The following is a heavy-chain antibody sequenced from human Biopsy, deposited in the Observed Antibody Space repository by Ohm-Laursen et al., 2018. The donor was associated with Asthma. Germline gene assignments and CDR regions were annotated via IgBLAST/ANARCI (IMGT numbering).Heavy chain of an antibody. CDR2: VNTGNGDT. J-gene: IGHJ3*01. Sequence: GASVKVSCKASGYNFISFAIHWVRQAPGQRLEWTGWVNTGNGDTKYSQKFQGRVTITRDTSASTAYMELRSLRSEDTATYYCARTCYDFLTGQVKDVFGVWGQGTMVTVSS. D-gene: IGHD3-9*01. CDR3: ARTCYDFLTGQVKDVFGV. CDR1: GYNFISFA. V-gene: IGHV1-3*04.